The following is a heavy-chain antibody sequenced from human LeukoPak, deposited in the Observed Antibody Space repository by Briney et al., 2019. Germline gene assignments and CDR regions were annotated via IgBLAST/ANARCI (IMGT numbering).Heavy chain of an antibody. V-gene: IGHV1-46*01. CDR1: GYPFTSYN. D-gene: IGHD6-6*01. CDR3: ARDLGVYSSSSTSPGTGFDP. CDR2: INPSGGST. J-gene: IGHJ5*02. Sequence: ASVTVSCKASGYPFTSYNVNWVRQATGQGLEWMGIINPSGGSTSYAQKFQGRVTMTRDTSTSTVYMELSSLRSEDTAVYYCARDLGVYSSSSTSPGTGFDPWGQGTLITVSS.